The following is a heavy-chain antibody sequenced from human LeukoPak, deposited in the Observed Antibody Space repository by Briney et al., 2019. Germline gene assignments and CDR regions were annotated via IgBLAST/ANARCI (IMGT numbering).Heavy chain of an antibody. J-gene: IGHJ2*01. D-gene: IGHD6-19*01. CDR2: IYYSGST. CDR3: ARDPGSTSGWTQKDWYFDP. Sequence: SETLSLTCTVSGGSIRSSYWSWIPQPPGKGLEWIGYIYYSGSTNYNPSLKSRVTISVDTSKNQFSLKLSSVTAADTAVYYCARDPGSTSGWTQKDWYFDPCGPGTLVTVSS. CDR1: GGSIRSSY. V-gene: IGHV4-59*01.